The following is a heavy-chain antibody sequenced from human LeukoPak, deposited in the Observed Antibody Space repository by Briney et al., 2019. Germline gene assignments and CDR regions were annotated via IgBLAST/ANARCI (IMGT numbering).Heavy chain of an antibody. CDR1: GGSISTISSGTYY. V-gene: IGHV4-39*01. Sequence: SETLSLTCTVSGGSISTISSGTYYWGWIRQPPGKGLEWIGSINYSGSTDYNPSLKSRVTISIDTSKNQFSLKLTSVTAADTAVYYCARHAHHGDHGYWAQGNLVTVSS. CDR2: INYSGST. CDR3: ARHAHHGDHGY. J-gene: IGHJ4*02. D-gene: IGHD2-21*02.